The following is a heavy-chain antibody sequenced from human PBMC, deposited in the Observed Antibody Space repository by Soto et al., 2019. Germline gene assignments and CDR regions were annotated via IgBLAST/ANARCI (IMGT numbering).Heavy chain of an antibody. Sequence: LRLSCAASRFPFSGFEMNWVRQAPGKGLEWVSYISGSGSAIYYADSVKGRFTISRDNAKNSLYLQMNSLRVEDTAVYYCARGGSGRFYYYYFAMDVWGQGTTVTVSS. D-gene: IGHD3-10*01. CDR1: RFPFSGFE. V-gene: IGHV3-48*03. CDR2: ISGSGSAI. J-gene: IGHJ6*02. CDR3: ARGGSGRFYYYYFAMDV.